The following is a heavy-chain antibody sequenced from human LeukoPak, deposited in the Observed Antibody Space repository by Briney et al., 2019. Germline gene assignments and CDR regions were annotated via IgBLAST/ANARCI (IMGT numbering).Heavy chain of an antibody. CDR1: GYTFTSYY. CDR2: INPSGGST. Sequence: ASVKVSCKASGYTFTSYYMHWVRQAPGQGLEWMEIINPSGGSTSYAQKFQGRVTMTRDTSTSTVYMELSSLRSEDTAVYYCARDSVESYYYDSSGYTTVGEYFQHWGQGTLVTVSS. J-gene: IGHJ1*01. CDR3: ARDSVESYYYDSSGYTTVGEYFQH. D-gene: IGHD3-22*01. V-gene: IGHV1-46*01.